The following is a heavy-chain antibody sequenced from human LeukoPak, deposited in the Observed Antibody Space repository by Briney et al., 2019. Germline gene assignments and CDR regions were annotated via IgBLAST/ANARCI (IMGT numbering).Heavy chain of an antibody. J-gene: IGHJ4*02. V-gene: IGHV3-23*01. Sequence: QAGGSLRLSCEASGFTFSTFAMIWVRQPPGKGLEWVSSIFPSGGEIHYADSVRGRFTISRDNSKSTLSLQMNSLRAEDTPIYYCATYRQVLLPFESWGQGTLVTVSS. CDR3: ATYRQVLLPFES. D-gene: IGHD2-8*02. CDR2: IFPSGGEI. CDR1: GFTFSTFA.